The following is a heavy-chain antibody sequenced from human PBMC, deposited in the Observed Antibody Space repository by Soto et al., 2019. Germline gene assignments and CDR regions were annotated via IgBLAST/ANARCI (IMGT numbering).Heavy chain of an antibody. CDR3: ARLYCTNGVCYRGPFDY. CDR1: GYIFTSYW. CDR2: IYPGDSDT. J-gene: IGHJ4*02. Sequence: GESLKISCNGSGYIFTSYWIGWVRQMPGKGLEWMGIIYPGDSDTRYSPSFQGQVTISADKSISTAYLQWSSLKASDTAMYYCARLYCTNGVCYRGPFDYWGQGTLVTVSS. D-gene: IGHD2-8*01. V-gene: IGHV5-51*01.